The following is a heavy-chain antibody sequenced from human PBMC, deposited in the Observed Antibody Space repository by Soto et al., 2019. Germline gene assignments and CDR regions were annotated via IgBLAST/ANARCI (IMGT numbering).Heavy chain of an antibody. CDR1: GFTFSSYG. D-gene: IGHD2-15*01. J-gene: IGHJ4*02. Sequence: QVQLVESGGGVVQPGRSLRLSCAASGFTFSSYGMHWVRQAPGKGLEWVAVISYDGSNKYYADSVKGRFTISRDNSKNTLYLQMNSLRAEDTAVYYCAKLSWGYCSGGSCYPGDYWGQGTLVTVSS. CDR3: AKLSWGYCSGGSCYPGDY. CDR2: ISYDGSNK. V-gene: IGHV3-30*18.